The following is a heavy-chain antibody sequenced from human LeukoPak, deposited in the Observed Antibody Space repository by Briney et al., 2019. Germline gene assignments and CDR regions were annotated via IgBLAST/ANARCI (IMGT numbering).Heavy chain of an antibody. D-gene: IGHD6-19*01. J-gene: IGHJ4*02. CDR1: RFTVSSNY. CDR2: IYSGGST. Sequence: PGGSLRLSCAASRFTVSSNYMSWVRQAPGKGREWVSVIYSGGSTYYADSVKSRFTMSRDNSKNTVYLQMNNLGAEDTAVYYCARDTYSSGWYGGFDYWGQGTLVTVSS. V-gene: IGHV3-66*02. CDR3: ARDTYSSGWYGGFDY.